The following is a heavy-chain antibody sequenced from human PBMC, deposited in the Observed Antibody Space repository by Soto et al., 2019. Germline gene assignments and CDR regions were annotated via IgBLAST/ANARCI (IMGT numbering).Heavy chain of an antibody. D-gene: IGHD6-19*01. J-gene: IGHJ4*02. CDR3: GGSPGWAFDY. V-gene: IGHV3-7*01. CDR1: GFTFSSDW. Sequence: PGGSLRLSCAVSGFTFSSDWMGWVRHAPGKGLEWVANIKQDGSEAYYVASVKGRFIISRDNAKNSVYLQMNSLTVEDTAFYYCGGSPGWAFDYWGQGTMVTVSS. CDR2: IKQDGSEA.